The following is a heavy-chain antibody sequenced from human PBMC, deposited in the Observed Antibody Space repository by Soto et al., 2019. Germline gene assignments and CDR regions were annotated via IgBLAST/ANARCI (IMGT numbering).Heavy chain of an antibody. CDR1: GFTFDGYA. V-gene: IGHV3-9*01. Sequence: PGGSLRLSCAASGFTFDGYALNWVRQPPWKGLEWVSGISWNSGNIDYADSVKGRFTISRDNAKNSLYLQMNSLRAEDTAVYYCIKASTYSSSQGWLDPWGQGTMVTSP. CDR2: ISWNSGNI. D-gene: IGHD6-6*01. J-gene: IGHJ5*02. CDR3: IKASTYSSSQGWLDP.